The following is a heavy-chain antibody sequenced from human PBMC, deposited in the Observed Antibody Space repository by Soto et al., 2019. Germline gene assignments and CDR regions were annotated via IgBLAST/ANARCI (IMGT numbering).Heavy chain of an antibody. J-gene: IGHJ4*02. CDR2: INHSGST. D-gene: IGHD2-15*01. V-gene: IGHV4-34*01. CDR3: ARSRSHYCSGGSCYSNYFDY. Sequence: SETLSLTCAVYGGSFSGYYWSWIRQPPGKGLEWIGEINHSGSTNYNPSLKSRVTISVDTSKNQFSLKLSSVTAADTAVYYCARSRSHYCSGGSCYSNYFDYWGQGTLVTV. CDR1: GGSFSGYY.